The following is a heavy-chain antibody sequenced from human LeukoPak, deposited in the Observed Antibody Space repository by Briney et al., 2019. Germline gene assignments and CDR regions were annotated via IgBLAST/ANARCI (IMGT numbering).Heavy chain of an antibody. CDR2: IYYSGST. V-gene: IGHV4-31*03. CDR3: ARRVLMSSAGVPDTWLDP. CDR1: GGSISSGGYY. Sequence: SETLSLTCTVSGGSISSGGYYWSWIRQHPGKGLEWIGYIYYSGSTYYNPSLKSRVTISVDTSKNQFSLSLNSVTAADTAVYFCARRVLMSSAGVPDTWLDPWGQGTLVTVSS. D-gene: IGHD6-19*01. J-gene: IGHJ5*02.